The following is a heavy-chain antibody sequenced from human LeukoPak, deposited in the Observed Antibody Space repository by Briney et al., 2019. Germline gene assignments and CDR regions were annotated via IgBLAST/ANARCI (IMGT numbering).Heavy chain of an antibody. V-gene: IGHV4-34*01. CDR3: ARAQLTENAFDI. D-gene: IGHD1-1*01. CDR2: INHSGST. Sequence: SETLSLTCAVYGGSFSGYYWSWIRQPPGKGLEWIGEINHSGSTNYNPSLKSRVTISVDTSKNQFSLKLSSVTAADTAVYYCARAQLTENAFDIWGQGTMVTVSS. CDR1: GGSFSGYY. J-gene: IGHJ3*02.